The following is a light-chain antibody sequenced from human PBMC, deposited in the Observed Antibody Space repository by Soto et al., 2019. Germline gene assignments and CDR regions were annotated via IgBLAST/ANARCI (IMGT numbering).Light chain of an antibody. Sequence: EIVMTQSPATLSVSPGERATLSCRASQSVSRNLAWYQQKPGQPPRLLIYDASTRATGVPARFGGSGSGTEFTLTISGLQAEDFAGYYCQQYGDWPPDTFGRGTKVEI. CDR2: DAS. V-gene: IGKV3-15*01. J-gene: IGKJ2*01. CDR3: QQYGDWPPDT. CDR1: QSVSRN.